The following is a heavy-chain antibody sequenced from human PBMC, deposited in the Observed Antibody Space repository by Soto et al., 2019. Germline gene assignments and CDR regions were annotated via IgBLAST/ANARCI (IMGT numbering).Heavy chain of an antibody. V-gene: IGHV4-59*01. Sequence: SETLSLTCTVSGGSISSYYWSWIRQPPGKGLEWIGYVYYSGSTNYNPSLKSRVTISVDTSKNQFSLKLSSVTAADTAVYYCARDRYYYDSSGDRAFDIWGQGTMVTVSS. CDR2: VYYSGST. CDR1: GGSISSYY. CDR3: ARDRYYYDSSGDRAFDI. D-gene: IGHD3-22*01. J-gene: IGHJ3*02.